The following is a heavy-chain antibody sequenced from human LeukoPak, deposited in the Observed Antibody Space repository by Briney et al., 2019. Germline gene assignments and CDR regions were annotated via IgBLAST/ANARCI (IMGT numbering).Heavy chain of an antibody. V-gene: IGHV3-33*06. J-gene: IGHJ4*02. CDR1: GFTFGSYG. D-gene: IGHD3-16*02. CDR2: IWYDGSNK. CDR3: AKELVWGSYRYYFDY. Sequence: GGSLRLPCAASGFTFGSYGMHWVRQAPGKGLEWVAVIWYDGSNKYYADSVKGRFTISRDNSKNTLYLQMNSLRAEDTAVYYCAKELVWGSYRYYFDYWGQGTLVTVSS.